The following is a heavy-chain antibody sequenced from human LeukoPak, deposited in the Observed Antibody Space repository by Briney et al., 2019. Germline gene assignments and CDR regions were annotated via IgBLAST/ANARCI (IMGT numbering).Heavy chain of an antibody. Sequence: ASVKVSCKASGYTFTGYYMHWVRQAPGQGLEWMGWINPNSGGTNYAQKFQGRVTMTRDTSISTAYMELSRRRSDDKAVYYCARSTYSSSSARLWSSSWHYFDYWGQGTLVTVSS. CDR1: GYTFTGYY. CDR2: INPNSGGT. CDR3: ARSTYSSSSARLWSSSWHYFDY. V-gene: IGHV1-2*02. J-gene: IGHJ4*02. D-gene: IGHD6-6*01.